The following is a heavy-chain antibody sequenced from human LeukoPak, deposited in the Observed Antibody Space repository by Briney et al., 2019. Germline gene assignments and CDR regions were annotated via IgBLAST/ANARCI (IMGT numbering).Heavy chain of an antibody. Sequence: GGSLSLSCAASGFTFSSYSMSWVRQAPGKGLEWVSAINGSGGTTYYADSVRGRFTIYRDNSKNTLYLQMNSLRAEDTALYYCAKDLDYYDSSGYYLGYWGQGTLVTVSS. CDR3: AKDLDYYDSSGYYLGY. CDR2: INGSGGTT. D-gene: IGHD3-22*01. V-gene: IGHV3-23*01. CDR1: GFTFSSYS. J-gene: IGHJ4*02.